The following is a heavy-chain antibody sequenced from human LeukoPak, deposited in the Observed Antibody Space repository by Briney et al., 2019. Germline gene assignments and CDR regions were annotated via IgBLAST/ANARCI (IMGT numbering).Heavy chain of an antibody. CDR1: GYTFTSYG. J-gene: IGHJ5*02. D-gene: IGHD6-13*01. CDR3: ARDRRRGIAATNWFDP. V-gene: IGHV1-18*01. CDR2: ISAYNGNT. Sequence: ASVKVCCKASGYTFTSYGISWVRQAPGQGLEWMGWISAYNGNTNYAQKLQGRVTMTTDTSTSTAYMELRSLRSDDTAVYYCARDRRRGIAATNWFDPWGQGTLVTVSS.